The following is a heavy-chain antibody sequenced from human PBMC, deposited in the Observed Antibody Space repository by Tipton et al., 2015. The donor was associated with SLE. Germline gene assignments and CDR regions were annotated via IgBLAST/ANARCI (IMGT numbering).Heavy chain of an antibody. D-gene: IGHD3-3*01. V-gene: IGHV4-39*01. Sequence: TLSLTCTVSGGSISSSSYYWGWIRQPPGKGLEWIGRIYYSGSTYYNPSLKSRVTISVDTSKNQFSLKLSSVTAADTAVYYCVESYDFWSGPPDAFDIWGQGTMVTVSS. CDR2: IYYSGST. CDR1: GGSISSSSYY. CDR3: VESYDFWSGPPDAFDI. J-gene: IGHJ3*02.